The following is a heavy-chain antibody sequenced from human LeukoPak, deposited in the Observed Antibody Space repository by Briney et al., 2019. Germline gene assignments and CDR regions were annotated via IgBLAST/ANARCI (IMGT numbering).Heavy chain of an antibody. J-gene: IGHJ1*01. Sequence: AGGSLRLSCAASGFTFDNYAMNWVRQVPGKGLEWISLISWNSGTISYADSVKGRFTISRDNANNFLYLQMNSLRAEDTALYYCARAYKDRSLAGKKEFFQHWGQGTLVTVSS. D-gene: IGHD6-19*01. CDR3: ARAYKDRSLAGKKEFFQH. CDR1: GFTFDNYA. V-gene: IGHV3-9*01. CDR2: ISWNSGTI.